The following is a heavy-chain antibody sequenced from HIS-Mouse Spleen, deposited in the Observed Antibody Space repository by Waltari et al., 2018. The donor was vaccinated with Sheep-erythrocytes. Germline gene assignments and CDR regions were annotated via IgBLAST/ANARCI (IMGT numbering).Heavy chain of an antibody. D-gene: IGHD6-19*01. CDR3: ALSVDLAGAFDI. CDR2: IHHSGSN. CDR1: GGSFSGYY. Sequence: QVQLQQWGAGLLKPSETLSLTGAVYGGSFSGYYWSWIRQPPGKGLEWIGEIHHSGSNNYNRSLKGRVTISVDTSKNQFSLKLSSVTAADTAVYYCALSVDLAGAFDIWGQGTMVTVSS. V-gene: IGHV4-34*01. J-gene: IGHJ3*02.